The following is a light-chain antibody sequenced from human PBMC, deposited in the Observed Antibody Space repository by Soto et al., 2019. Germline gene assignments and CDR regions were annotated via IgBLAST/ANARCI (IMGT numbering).Light chain of an antibody. CDR1: QTLSINS. V-gene: IGKV3-20*01. Sequence: IVLTQSPGTLSLSPGERATLFCRASQTLSINSLAWYQQKPGQAPRLLIYGASTRHTGIPDRFNGSGSGTDFALTINRLETEDFAVYYCQQYDGAPLTFGTGTKVKVK. CDR2: GAS. CDR3: QQYDGAPLT. J-gene: IGKJ3*01.